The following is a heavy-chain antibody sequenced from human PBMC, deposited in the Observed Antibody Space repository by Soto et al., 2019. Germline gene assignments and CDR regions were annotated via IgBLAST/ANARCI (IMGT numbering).Heavy chain of an antibody. J-gene: IGHJ4*02. CDR3: AKDRWMTTVTTVDY. Sequence: EVQLLESGGGLVQPGGSLRLSCVASGFTFTNYAMSWVRQAPEKGLEWVSTISGSGDNTYYVDSVKGRFTISRDNSKNTLYLQMNNLRAEDTAVYFCAKDRWMTTVTTVDYWCQGAMVTVSS. CDR2: ISGSGDNT. CDR1: GFTFTNYA. V-gene: IGHV3-23*01. D-gene: IGHD4-17*01.